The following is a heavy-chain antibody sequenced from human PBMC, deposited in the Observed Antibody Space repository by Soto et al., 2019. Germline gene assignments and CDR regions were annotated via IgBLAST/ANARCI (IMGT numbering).Heavy chain of an antibody. CDR3: ARETYYYDSSGYDY. Sequence: GGSLGLSCAASGFTFSSYSMNWVRQAPGKGLEWVSYISSSSSTIYYADSVKGRFTISRDNAKNSLYLQMNSLRDEDTAVYYCARETYYYDSSGYDYWGQGTLVTVSS. D-gene: IGHD3-22*01. V-gene: IGHV3-48*02. CDR2: ISSSSSTI. CDR1: GFTFSSYS. J-gene: IGHJ4*02.